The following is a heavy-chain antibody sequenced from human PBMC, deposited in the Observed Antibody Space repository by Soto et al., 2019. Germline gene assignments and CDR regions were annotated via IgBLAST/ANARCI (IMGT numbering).Heavy chain of an antibody. D-gene: IGHD3-10*01. Sequence: ASVKVSCKASGYTFTGYYMHWVRQAPGQGLEWMGWINPNSGGTNYAQKFQGWVTMTRDTSISTAYMELSRLRSDDTAVYYCARENDELLWFGERRAPSWGMDVWGQGTTVTVSS. V-gene: IGHV1-2*04. J-gene: IGHJ6*02. CDR3: ARENDELLWFGERRAPSWGMDV. CDR2: INPNSGGT. CDR1: GYTFTGYY.